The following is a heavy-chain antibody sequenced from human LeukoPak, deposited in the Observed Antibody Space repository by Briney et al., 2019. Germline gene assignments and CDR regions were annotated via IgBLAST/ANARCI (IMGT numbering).Heavy chain of an antibody. CDR3: ARERGDSSGYYLGY. CDR2: IYSGGTT. Sequence: GGSLRLSCAASGFTVRSNYMSWVRQAPGKGLEWVSVIYSGGTTYYADSVKGRFTISSDNSKNTLYFQMNSLRAEDKAVYYCARERGDSSGYYLGYWGQVTLVTVSS. V-gene: IGHV3-66*02. J-gene: IGHJ4*02. D-gene: IGHD3-22*01. CDR1: GFTVRSNY.